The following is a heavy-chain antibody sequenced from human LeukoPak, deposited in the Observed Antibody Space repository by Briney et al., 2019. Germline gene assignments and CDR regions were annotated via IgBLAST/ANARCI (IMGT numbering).Heavy chain of an antibody. CDR1: GGTFSSYA. CDR2: IIPIFGTA. Sequence: SVKVSCKASGGTFSSYAISWVRQAPGQGLEWMGGIIPIFGTANYAQKFQGRVTITADESTSTAYMELSSLRSEDTAVYYCARDQGYGSGSYYGGFDYWGQGTLVTVSS. J-gene: IGHJ4*02. D-gene: IGHD3-10*01. V-gene: IGHV1-69*13. CDR3: ARDQGYGSGSYYGGFDY.